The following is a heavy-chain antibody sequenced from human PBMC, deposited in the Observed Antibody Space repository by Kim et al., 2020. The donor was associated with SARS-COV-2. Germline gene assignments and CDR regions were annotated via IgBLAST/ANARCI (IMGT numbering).Heavy chain of an antibody. CDR1: GFTFSNAW. D-gene: IGHD3-22*01. Sequence: GGSLRLSCAASGFTFSNAWMSWVRQAPGKGLEWVGRIKSKTDGGTTDYAAPVKGRFTISRDDSKNTLYLQMNSLKTEDTAVYYCTTDPLLDYDSSGYYYQVYYYYGMDVWGQGTTVTVSS. CDR3: TTDPLLDYDSSGYYYQVYYYYGMDV. J-gene: IGHJ6*02. CDR2: IKSKTDGGTT. V-gene: IGHV3-15*01.